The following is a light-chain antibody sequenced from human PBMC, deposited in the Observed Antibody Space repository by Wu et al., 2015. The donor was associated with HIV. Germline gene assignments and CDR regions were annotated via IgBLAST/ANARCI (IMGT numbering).Light chain of an antibody. CDR3: QQHSDWPLT. Sequence: EIVLTQFPATLSSSPGESVTLSCRASRSVSGTLAWYQQKPGQALRLLIYDATNRATGIPARFSGSGSVTDFTLTISNLEPEDSGVYYCQQHSDWPLTFGQGTRLEIK. V-gene: IGKV3-11*01. CDR1: RSVSGT. CDR2: DAT. J-gene: IGKJ5*01.